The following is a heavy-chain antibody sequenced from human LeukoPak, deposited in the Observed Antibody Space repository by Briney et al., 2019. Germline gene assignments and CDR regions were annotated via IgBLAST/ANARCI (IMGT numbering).Heavy chain of an antibody. CDR1: GGSISSSNW. D-gene: IGHD2-2*01. J-gene: IGHJ5*02. V-gene: IGHV4-4*02. Sequence: SETLSLTCAVSGGSISSSNWWSWVRQPPGKGLEWIGEIYHSGSTSYSPSLKSRVTISVDKLKNQFSLKLSSVTAADTAVYYCARGTVVVPAATNWFDPWGQGTLVTVSS. CDR3: ARGTVVVPAATNWFDP. CDR2: IYHSGST.